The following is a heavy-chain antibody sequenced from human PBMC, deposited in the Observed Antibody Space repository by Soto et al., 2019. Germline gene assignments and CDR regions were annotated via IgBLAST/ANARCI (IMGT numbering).Heavy chain of an antibody. V-gene: IGHV1-58*02. CDR3: AAEGTVTTGMDV. CDR1: GYSFRSLG. J-gene: IGHJ6*02. CDR2: IVVGSGNT. D-gene: IGHD4-17*01. Sequence: ASVKVSCKASGYSFRSLGISWVRQARGQRLEWIGWIVVGSGNTNYAQKFQERVTITRDMSTSTAYMELSSLRSEDTAVYYCAAEGTVTTGMDVWGQGTTVTVSS.